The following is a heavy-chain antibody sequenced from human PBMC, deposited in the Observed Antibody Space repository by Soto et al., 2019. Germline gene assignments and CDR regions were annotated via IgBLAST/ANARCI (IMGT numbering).Heavy chain of an antibody. CDR3: VRDMR. J-gene: IGHJ4*02. Sequence: EVQLVESGGDLVQPGGSLRLSCAASGFTFNNFWMYWVRQTPEKGLVWVSGINSDGTTTIYADSVKGRFTISRDNAKNTLYLQMNSLTVEDTAIYYCVRDMRWGQGTLVTVSS. CDR1: GFTFNNFW. CDR2: INSDGTTT. V-gene: IGHV3-74*01.